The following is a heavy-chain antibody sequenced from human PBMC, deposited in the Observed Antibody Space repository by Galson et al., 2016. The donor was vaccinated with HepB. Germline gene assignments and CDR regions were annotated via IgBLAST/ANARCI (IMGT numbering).Heavy chain of an antibody. V-gene: IGHV3-53*01. CDR2: IYTDGTT. Sequence: LEWVSVIYTDGTTNYADSVKGRFTISRDNPKNTLYLQMNSLRAEDTAVYYCAREGADIAVAATAYDYWGQGTLVTVSS. D-gene: IGHD6-19*01. J-gene: IGHJ4*02. CDR3: AREGADIAVAATAYDY.